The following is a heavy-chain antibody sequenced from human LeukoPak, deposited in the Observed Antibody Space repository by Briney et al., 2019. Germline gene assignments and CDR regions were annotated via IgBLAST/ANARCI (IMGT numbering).Heavy chain of an antibody. CDR1: GYTFTSYN. J-gene: IGHJ4*02. D-gene: IGHD5-24*01. V-gene: IGHV1-69*02. CDR2: IIPILGLT. Sequence: ASVKVSCKASGYTFTSYNINWVRQAPGQGLEWMGRIIPILGLTNNAQKFQDRVTISADKFTPTVYMELSSLESEDTAVYYCARGSRGDGCTSYWGQGTLVTVSS. CDR3: ARGSRGDGCTSY.